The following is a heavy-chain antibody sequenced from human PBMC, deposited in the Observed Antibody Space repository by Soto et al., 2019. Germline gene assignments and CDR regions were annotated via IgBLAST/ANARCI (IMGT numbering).Heavy chain of an antibody. D-gene: IGHD3-16*02. V-gene: IGHV1-69*06. CDR3: ARANPAKYYDYVWGDYRRGGMDV. Sequence: QLQLVQSGAEVKKPGSSVKVSCKASGGTFSAYAISWVRQAPGQGLEWMGGILPLSGTTNYTQRFQGRVTISPDKSTSTAYMELRSLRSEDTAVYYWARANPAKYYDYVWGDYRRGGMDVWGQGTTVTVSS. J-gene: IGHJ6*02. CDR1: GGTFSAYA. CDR2: ILPLSGTT.